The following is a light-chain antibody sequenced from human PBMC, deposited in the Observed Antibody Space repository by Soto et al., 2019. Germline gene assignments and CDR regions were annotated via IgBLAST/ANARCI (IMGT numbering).Light chain of an antibody. Sequence: EILLTQSPGTLSLSPGERATLSCRASQSVSSSYLAWYQQKPGQAPRLLIYDASSRDTGIPDRFSGSGSGTDFTLTISRLEPEDFSVYYCQQYGNSPLTFGGGTKVDIK. CDR3: QQYGNSPLT. V-gene: IGKV3-20*01. J-gene: IGKJ4*01. CDR1: QSVSSSY. CDR2: DAS.